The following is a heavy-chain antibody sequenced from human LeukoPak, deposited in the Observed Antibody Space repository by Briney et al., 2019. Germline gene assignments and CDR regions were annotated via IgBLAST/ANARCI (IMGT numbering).Heavy chain of an antibody. J-gene: IGHJ4*02. CDR3: ARRARGLPGYFDY. V-gene: IGHV1-2*02. D-gene: IGHD1-14*01. CDR2: INPNSGGT. Sequence: GASVKVSCKASGYTFTGYYMHWVRQAPGQGLEWMGWINPNSGGTNYAQKFQGRVTMTRDTSISTAYMELSRLRSDDTAVYYCARRARGLPGYFDYWGQGTLVTVSS. CDR1: GYTFTGYY.